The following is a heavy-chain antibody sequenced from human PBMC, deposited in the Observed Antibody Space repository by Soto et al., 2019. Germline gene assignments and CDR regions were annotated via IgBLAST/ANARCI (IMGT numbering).Heavy chain of an antibody. V-gene: IGHV3-33*01. CDR1: GFTLSTYG. CDR3: VRDRGDGPYDI. CDR2: IRYDGSNK. J-gene: IGHJ3*02. D-gene: IGHD3-10*01. Sequence: QVQLVESGGGVVQPGRSLRLSCAASGFTLSTYGMHWVRQAPGKGLQWVALIRYDGSNKYYADSVKGRFAISRDNSKNTLYLQMDSLRPEDTAVYYCVRDRGDGPYDIWGQGTMVTVSS.